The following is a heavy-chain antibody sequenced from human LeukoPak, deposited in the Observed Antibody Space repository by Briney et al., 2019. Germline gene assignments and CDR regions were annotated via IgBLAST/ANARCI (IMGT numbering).Heavy chain of an antibody. CDR2: ITAYNGNT. CDR3: ARAFYDYVWGSYRYYWFDP. Sequence: GASVKVSCKASGYTFTSYGISWVRQAPGQGLEWMGWITAYNGNTNYAQKLQGGVTMTTDTSTSTAYMELRSLRSDDTAVYYCARAFYDYVWGSYRYYWFDPWGQGTLDTVSS. J-gene: IGHJ5*02. D-gene: IGHD3-16*02. V-gene: IGHV1-18*01. CDR1: GYTFTSYG.